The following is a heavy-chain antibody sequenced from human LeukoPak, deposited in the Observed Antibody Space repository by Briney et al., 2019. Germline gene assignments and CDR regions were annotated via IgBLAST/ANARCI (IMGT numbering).Heavy chain of an antibody. J-gene: IGHJ4*02. CDR1: GFTFSSCA. D-gene: IGHD2-21*02. Sequence: SGGSLRLSCAASGFTFSSCAMSWVRQAPGRGLEWVSTISGSDSSTYYADSVKGRFTISRDNSKNKLYLQMKTLRAEDTALYYCATSYCGGTCYSTFAYWGQGTLVTVSS. CDR2: ISGSDSST. CDR3: ATSYCGGTCYSTFAY. V-gene: IGHV3-23*01.